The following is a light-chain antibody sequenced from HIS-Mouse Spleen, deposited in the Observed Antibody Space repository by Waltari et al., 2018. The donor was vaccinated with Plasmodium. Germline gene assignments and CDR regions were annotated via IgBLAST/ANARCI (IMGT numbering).Light chain of an antibody. CDR1: SSDVGGYNY. CDR2: EVS. Sequence: QSALTQPPSASGSPGQSVTLSCTRTSSDVGGYNYVAWYQPHPGKAPKSMIYEVSKRPQGVPERFPGSKAGKTASLAVAGVQAEDEAGYCCSSYAGSNNVVFGGGTKLTVL. V-gene: IGLV2-8*01. J-gene: IGLJ3*02. CDR3: SSYAGSNNVV.